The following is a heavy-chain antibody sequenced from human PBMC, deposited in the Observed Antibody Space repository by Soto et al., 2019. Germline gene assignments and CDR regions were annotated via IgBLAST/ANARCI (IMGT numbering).Heavy chain of an antibody. Sequence: QVQLVQSGAEVKKPGASVKVSCKASGYTFTSYDINWVRQATGQGLEWMGWMHPNSGNTGYAQKFQGRVTMTRNTSISTAYMEVSSLRSEDTAVYYCARERSAAGTGWFDPWGQGTLVTVSS. CDR2: MHPNSGNT. CDR3: ARERSAAGTGWFDP. D-gene: IGHD6-13*01. V-gene: IGHV1-8*01. CDR1: GYTFTSYD. J-gene: IGHJ5*02.